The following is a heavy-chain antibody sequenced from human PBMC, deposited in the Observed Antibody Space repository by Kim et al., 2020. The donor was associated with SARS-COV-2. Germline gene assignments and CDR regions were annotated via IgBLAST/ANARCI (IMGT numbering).Heavy chain of an antibody. CDR3: ARSRSGGYHTPFDI. J-gene: IGHJ3*02. Sequence: YGAALKSRFSISRDNSKNTLYVQMNSLRAEDTAVYFCARSRSGGYHTPFDIWGQGTMVTVSS. D-gene: IGHD1-26*01. V-gene: IGHV3-30*01.